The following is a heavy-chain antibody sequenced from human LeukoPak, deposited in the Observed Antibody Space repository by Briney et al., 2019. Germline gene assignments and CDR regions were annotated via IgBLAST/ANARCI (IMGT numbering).Heavy chain of an antibody. D-gene: IGHD1-26*01. V-gene: IGHV3-7*01. J-gene: IGHJ6*03. CDR2: IKQDGSEK. CDR3: ARLAEPDYYYYYYMDV. Sequence: PGGSLRLSCAASGFTFSSYWMSWVRQAPGKGLEWVANIKQDGSEKYYVDSVKGRFTISRDNAKNSLYLQMNSLRAEDTAVYYCARLAEPDYYYYYYMDVWGKGTTVTVSS. CDR1: GFTFSSYW.